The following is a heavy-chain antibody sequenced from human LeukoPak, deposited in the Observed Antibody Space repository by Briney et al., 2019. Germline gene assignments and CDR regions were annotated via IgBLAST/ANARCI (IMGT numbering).Heavy chain of an antibody. J-gene: IGHJ6*02. CDR3: ARGTPEAPYYYYYFIDV. V-gene: IGHV1-2*02. Sequence: GASLNVSCTASGYTFTAYYMHWVRQAPGQGLEWMGWINLNSGGTNFAQTFQGRVTMTRDTSINTAYMDLRRLTSDDTAVYYCARGTPEAPYYYYYFIDVGGQGTTVTVSS. CDR1: GYTFTAYY. CDR2: INLNSGGT.